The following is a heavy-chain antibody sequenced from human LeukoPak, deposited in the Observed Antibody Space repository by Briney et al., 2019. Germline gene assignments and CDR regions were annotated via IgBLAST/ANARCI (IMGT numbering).Heavy chain of an antibody. D-gene: IGHD3-22*01. V-gene: IGHV4-39*07. CDR1: VGSISTTSYY. Sequence: KASETLSLTCTVSVGSISTTSYYWGWIRQPSGKGLEWIGSIYYGGSTYYSPSLKSRVTISLDTSKHQFSLKLSSVTTADTAVYYCAREGVGGSAYSFDYWGQGTLVTVSS. J-gene: IGHJ4*02. CDR2: IYYGGST. CDR3: AREGVGGSAYSFDY.